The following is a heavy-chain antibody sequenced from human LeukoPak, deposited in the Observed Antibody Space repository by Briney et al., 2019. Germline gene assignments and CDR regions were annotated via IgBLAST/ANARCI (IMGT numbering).Heavy chain of an antibody. V-gene: IGHV3-21*01. CDR2: ISSSSTYI. Sequence: GGSLRLSCAASGFTFSGYSINWVRQAPGKGLEWVSSISSSSTYIYYADSVKGRFTISRDNAKKSLYLQMNSLRAEDTAVYYCVRPHPRTVFGVFSYYYGMDVWGQGTTVTVSS. CDR1: GFTFSGYS. CDR3: VRPHPRTVFGVFSYYYGMDV. J-gene: IGHJ6*02. D-gene: IGHD3-3*01.